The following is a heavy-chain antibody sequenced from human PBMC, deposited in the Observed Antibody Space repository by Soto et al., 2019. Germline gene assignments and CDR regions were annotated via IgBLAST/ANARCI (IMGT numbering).Heavy chain of an antibody. J-gene: IGHJ4*02. D-gene: IGHD4-4*01. CDR2: IYYSGST. CDR1: GGSISSGGYY. V-gene: IGHV4-31*03. Sequence: QVQLQESGPGLVKPSQTLSLTCTVSGGSISSGGYYWSWIRQHPGKGLEWIGYIYYSGSTYYNPSLKSRVTISVDTSKNLFSLTLSSVTAADTAVYYSARMDRQVIFDYWGQGTLVTVSS. CDR3: ARMDRQVIFDY.